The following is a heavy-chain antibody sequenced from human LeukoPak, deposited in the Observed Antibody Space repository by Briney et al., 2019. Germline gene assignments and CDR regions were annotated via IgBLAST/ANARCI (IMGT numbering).Heavy chain of an antibody. D-gene: IGHD1-26*01. J-gene: IGHJ3*02. Sequence: ASVKVSCKASGYTFTGYYMHWVRQAPGQGLEWMGRINPNSGGTNYAQKFQGRVTMTRDTSISTAYMELSRLRSDDTAVYYCARVPAKWELLRNAFDIWGQGTMVTVSS. CDR1: GYTFTGYY. V-gene: IGHV1-2*06. CDR2: INPNSGGT. CDR3: ARVPAKWELLRNAFDI.